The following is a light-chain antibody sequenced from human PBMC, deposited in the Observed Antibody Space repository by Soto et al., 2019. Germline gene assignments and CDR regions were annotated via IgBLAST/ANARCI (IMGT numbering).Light chain of an antibody. CDR3: QNYNSAPQVT. V-gene: IGKV1-39*01. CDR1: QSIVTY. CDR2: AAS. J-gene: IGKJ4*01. Sequence: DIQMTQSPSSLSASVGDRVTITCRASQSIVTYLNWYLQKPGKAPKLLIYAASNLQSGVPSRFSGSGSGTDFTLTISSLQPEDFATYFCQNYNSAPQVTFGGGTKVDIK.